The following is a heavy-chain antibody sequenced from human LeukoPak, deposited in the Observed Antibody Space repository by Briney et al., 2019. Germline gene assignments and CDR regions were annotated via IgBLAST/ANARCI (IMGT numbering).Heavy chain of an antibody. Sequence: PSQTLSLTCTVSGGSISSGDYYWSWIRQPPGKGLEWIGYIYYSGSTYYNPSLKSRVTISVDTSKNQFSLKLSSVTAADTAVYYCARAVDIVVPNWFDPWGQGTLVTVSP. D-gene: IGHD5-12*01. V-gene: IGHV4-30-4*08. J-gene: IGHJ5*02. CDR3: ARAVDIVVPNWFDP. CDR2: IYYSGST. CDR1: GGSISSGDYY.